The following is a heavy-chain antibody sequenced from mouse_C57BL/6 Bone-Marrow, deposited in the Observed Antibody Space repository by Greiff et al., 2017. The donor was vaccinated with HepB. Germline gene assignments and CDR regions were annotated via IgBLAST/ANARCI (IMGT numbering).Heavy chain of an antibody. CDR3: ARDANWGYAMDY. J-gene: IGHJ4*01. CDR2: SRNKANDYTT. D-gene: IGHD4-1*01. CDR1: GFTFSDFY. V-gene: IGHV7-1*01. Sequence: EVQRVESGGGLVQSGRSLRLSCATSGFTFSDFYMEWVRQAPGKGLEWIAASRNKANDYTTEYSASVKGRFIVSRDTSQSILYLQMNALRAEDTAIYYCARDANWGYAMDYWGQGTSVTVSS.